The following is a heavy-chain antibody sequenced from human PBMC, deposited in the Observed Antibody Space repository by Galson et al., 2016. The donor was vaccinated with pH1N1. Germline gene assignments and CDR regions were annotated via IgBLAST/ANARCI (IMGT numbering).Heavy chain of an antibody. J-gene: IGHJ4*02. Sequence: SLRLSCAASGLSFSIAWMSWVRQAPGKGLEWLGRIKSKVDGGTADYAAHVKGRFTFSREDSKNTLYLQMNSLNIDDQALYYCATKGYPPYQFDYWGRGALVTVSS. CDR1: GLSFSIAW. CDR3: ATKGYPPYQFDY. CDR2: IKSKVDGGTA. D-gene: IGHD2-2*01. V-gene: IGHV3-15*01.